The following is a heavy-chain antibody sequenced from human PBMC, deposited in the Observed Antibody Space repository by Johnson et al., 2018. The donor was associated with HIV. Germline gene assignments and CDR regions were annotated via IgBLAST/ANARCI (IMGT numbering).Heavy chain of an antibody. D-gene: IGHD6-13*01. CDR3: ATDLAAVGSEAIGV. V-gene: IGHV3-15*01. CDR2: IKSKTDGGTT. Sequence: VQLVESGGGLVKPGGSLRLSCAASGFTFSNAWMNWVRQAPGKGLEWVGRIKSKTDGGTTDYAAPVKGRFIISSDDSKNMLYLQMNSLKTEDTAVYYCATDLAAVGSEAIGVWGQGTMVTVSS. J-gene: IGHJ3*01. CDR1: GFTFSNAW.